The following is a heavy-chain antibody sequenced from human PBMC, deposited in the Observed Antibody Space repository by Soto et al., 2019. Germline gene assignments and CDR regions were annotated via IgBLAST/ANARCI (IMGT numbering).Heavy chain of an antibody. D-gene: IGHD3-22*01. Sequence: SETLSLTWSVSGGSVSSGSYYWSWIRQPPGKGLEWIGYIYYSGSTNYNPSLKSRVTISVDTSKNQFSLKLSSVTAADTAVYYCARKFPHYYDSSGYYYDYWGQGTLVTVSS. CDR1: GGSVSSGSYY. CDR3: ARKFPHYYDSSGYYYDY. J-gene: IGHJ4*02. V-gene: IGHV4-61*01. CDR2: IYYSGST.